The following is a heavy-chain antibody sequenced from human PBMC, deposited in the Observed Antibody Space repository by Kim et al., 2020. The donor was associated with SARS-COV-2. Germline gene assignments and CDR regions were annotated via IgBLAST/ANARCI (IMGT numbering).Heavy chain of an antibody. V-gene: IGHV1-18*01. Sequence: QKLQGRVTMTTDTSTSTAYMELRSLRSDDTAVYYCARDLTGSIRLDGMDVWGQGTTVTVSS. D-gene: IGHD1-20*01. CDR3: ARDLTGSIRLDGMDV. J-gene: IGHJ6*02.